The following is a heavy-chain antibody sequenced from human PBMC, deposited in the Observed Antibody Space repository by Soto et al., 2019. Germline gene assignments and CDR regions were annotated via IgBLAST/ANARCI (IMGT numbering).Heavy chain of an antibody. D-gene: IGHD2-15*01. CDR2: IGGSGETT. CDR3: AKPLRLPQGT. Sequence: EVQVSESGGGLVQPGGSLRLSCEASGFKFSVYAMNWVRKAPGKGLEWVANIGGSGETTHYARSVEGRFTISRDNSNNILFLQMDNLRVEDTAVYYCAKPLRLPQGTWGQGTLVIVSS. V-gene: IGHV3-23*01. J-gene: IGHJ5*02. CDR1: GFKFSVYA.